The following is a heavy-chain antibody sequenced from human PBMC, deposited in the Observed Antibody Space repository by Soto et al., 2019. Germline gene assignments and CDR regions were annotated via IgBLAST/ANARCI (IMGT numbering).Heavy chain of an antibody. CDR2: ISYDGSNK. D-gene: IGHD3-22*01. V-gene: IGHV3-30*18. CDR1: GFTFSSYG. CDR3: AKVSWWDLGGESDSSGATFDY. J-gene: IGHJ4*02. Sequence: QVQLVESGGGVVQPGRSLRLSCAASGFTFSSYGMHWVRQAPGKGLEWVAVISYDGSNKYYADSVKGRFTISRDNSKNTLYLQMNSLRAEDTAVYYCAKVSWWDLGGESDSSGATFDYWGQGPLVTVSS.